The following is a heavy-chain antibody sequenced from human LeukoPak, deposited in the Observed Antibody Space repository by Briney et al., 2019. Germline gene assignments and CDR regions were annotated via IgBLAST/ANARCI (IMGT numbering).Heavy chain of an antibody. CDR1: GGSISSSSYF. D-gene: IGHD5-24*01. CDR2: IYYSGST. J-gene: IGHJ3*02. CDR3: ARGIQRWLQLSDDGFDI. Sequence: PSETLSLTCTVSGGSISSSSYFWGWIRQPPGKGLEWIGSIYYSGSTYYNPSLKSRVTISVDTSKNQFSLKLSSVTAADTAVYYCARGIQRWLQLSDDGFDIWGQGTMVTVSS. V-gene: IGHV4-39*07.